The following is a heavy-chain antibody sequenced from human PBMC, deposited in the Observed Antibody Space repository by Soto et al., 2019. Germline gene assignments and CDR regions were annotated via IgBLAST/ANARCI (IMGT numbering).Heavy chain of an antibody. V-gene: IGHV4-34*01. CDR1: GGSFSGYY. D-gene: IGHD6-13*01. J-gene: IGHJ5*02. CDR2: INHSGST. Sequence: PSETLSLTXAVYGGSFSGYYWSWLRQPPGKGLEWIGEINHSGSTNYNPSLKSRVTISVDTSKNQFSLKLSSVTAADTAVYYRARVVVAAAGTGGWFDPWGQGTLVTVSS. CDR3: ARVVVAAAGTGGWFDP.